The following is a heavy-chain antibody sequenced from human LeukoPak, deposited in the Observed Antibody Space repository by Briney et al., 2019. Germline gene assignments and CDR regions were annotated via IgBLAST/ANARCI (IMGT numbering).Heavy chain of an antibody. J-gene: IGHJ4*02. CDR3: AKRVAVTGTQFFDY. Sequence: PGGSLRLSCTASGFTFSTYAMSWVRQAPGKGLEWVSAISGSGGGTYYADSVKGRFTISRDNSKNTLYLQMSSLGAADTAVYYCAKRVAVTGTQFFDYWGQGTLVTVSS. D-gene: IGHD6-19*01. CDR1: GFTFSTYA. V-gene: IGHV3-23*01. CDR2: ISGSGGGT.